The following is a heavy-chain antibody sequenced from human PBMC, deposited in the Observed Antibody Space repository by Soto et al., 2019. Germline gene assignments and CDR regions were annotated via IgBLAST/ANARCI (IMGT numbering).Heavy chain of an antibody. Sequence: GGSLRLSCAASGFTFSSYAMSWVRQAPGKGLEWVSAISGSGGSTYYADSVKGRFTISRDNSKNTLYLQMNSLRAEDTAVYYCAKSRPGYSYGYVLSSIDYWGQGTLVTVSS. CDR2: ISGSGGST. J-gene: IGHJ4*02. V-gene: IGHV3-23*01. CDR3: AKSRPGYSYGYVLSSIDY. CDR1: GFTFSSYA. D-gene: IGHD5-18*01.